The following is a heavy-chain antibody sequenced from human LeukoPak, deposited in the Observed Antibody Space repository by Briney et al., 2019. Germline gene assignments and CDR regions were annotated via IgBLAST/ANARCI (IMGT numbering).Heavy chain of an antibody. Sequence: GESLKISCKGSGYSFTSYWIGWVRQMPGKGLEWMGIIYPGDSYTNYSPSFQGHVTISADKSISTAYLQWSSLKASDTAMYYCARLSRYCSSTSCPFDYWGQGTLVTVSS. V-gene: IGHV5-51*01. CDR1: GYSFTSYW. CDR2: IYPGDSYT. CDR3: ARLSRYCSSTSCPFDY. J-gene: IGHJ4*02. D-gene: IGHD2-2*01.